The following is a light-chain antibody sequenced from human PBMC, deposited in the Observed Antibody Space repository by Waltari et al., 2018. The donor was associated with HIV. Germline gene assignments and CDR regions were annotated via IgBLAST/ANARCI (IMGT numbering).Light chain of an antibody. V-gene: IGKV1-39*01. J-gene: IGKJ2*01. Sequence: DIQMTQSPSSLSASVGDRVTITCRASQSISSYLNWYQQKPGEAPNLLIYSASSLQSGVPSRFSGSGSGTDFTLTISSLQPEDFATYYCQQSYSTPPYTFGQGTKLEI. CDR3: QQSYSTPPYT. CDR2: SAS. CDR1: QSISSY.